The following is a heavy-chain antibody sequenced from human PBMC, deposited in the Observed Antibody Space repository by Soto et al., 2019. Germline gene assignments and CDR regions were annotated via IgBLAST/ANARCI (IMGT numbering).Heavy chain of an antibody. J-gene: IGHJ4*02. V-gene: IGHV3-30*18. D-gene: IGHD3-9*01. CDR1: GFTFSSYG. CDR2: ISYDGSNK. CDR3: AKDIYYDILTGPTGLDY. Sequence: QVQLVESGGGVVQPGRSLRLSCAASGFTFSSYGMHWVRQAPGKGLEWVAVISYDGSNKYYADSVKGRFTISRDNSKNTLYLQMNSLRAEDTAVYYCAKDIYYDILTGPTGLDYWGQGTLVTVSS.